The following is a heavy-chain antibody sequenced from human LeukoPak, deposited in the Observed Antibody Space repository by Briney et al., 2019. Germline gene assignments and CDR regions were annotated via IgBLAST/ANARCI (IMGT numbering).Heavy chain of an antibody. CDR2: IYYSGST. Sequence: SETLSLTCTVSGGSISSYYWSWIRQPPGKGLEWTGYIYYSGSTNYNPSLKGRVTISVDTSKNQFSLKLSSVTAADTAVYYCASLDSGSYQGYFDYWGQGTLVTVSS. V-gene: IGHV4-59*01. CDR1: GGSISSYY. J-gene: IGHJ4*02. D-gene: IGHD1-26*01. CDR3: ASLDSGSYQGYFDY.